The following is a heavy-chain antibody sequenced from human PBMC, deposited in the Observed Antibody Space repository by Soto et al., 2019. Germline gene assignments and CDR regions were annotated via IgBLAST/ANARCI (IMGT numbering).Heavy chain of an antibody. J-gene: IGHJ4*02. D-gene: IGHD6-19*01. Sequence: PGGSLRLSCAASGFTFSSYVMSWVRQAPGKGLEWVSAISGSGGSTYYADSVKGRFTISRDNSKNTLYLQMNSLRAEDTAVYYCAKVRGSVAGPYYFDYWGQGTLVTVSS. CDR3: AKVRGSVAGPYYFDY. CDR2: ISGSGGST. V-gene: IGHV3-23*01. CDR1: GFTFSSYV.